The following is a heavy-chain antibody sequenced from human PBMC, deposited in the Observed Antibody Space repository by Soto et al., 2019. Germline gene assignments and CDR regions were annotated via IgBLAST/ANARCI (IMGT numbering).Heavy chain of an antibody. CDR3: ARINSSSWPYFDY. J-gene: IGHJ4*02. D-gene: IGHD6-13*01. CDR1: GGSISSYY. Sequence: SETLSLTCTVSGGSISSYYWSWIRQPPGKGLEWIGYIYYSGSTNYNPSLKSRVTISVDTSKNQFSLKLSSVTAADTAVYYCARINSSSWPYFDYWGQGTLVTVS. CDR2: IYYSGST. V-gene: IGHV4-59*01.